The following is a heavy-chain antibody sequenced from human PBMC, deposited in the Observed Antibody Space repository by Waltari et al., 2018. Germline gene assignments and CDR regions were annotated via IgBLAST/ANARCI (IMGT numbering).Heavy chain of an antibody. V-gene: IGHV4-34*01. J-gene: IGHJ6*02. Sequence: QVQLQQWGAGLLKPSEPLSLTCAVYDGSFSGYFWSWIRQSPGKGLEWSGQINRDGSNIYNPSLKSRVAMSVDTLKSQISLRLTSVTAADAAVYYCARVGDYHGSGRFGLDVWGQGTRVTVSS. D-gene: IGHD3-10*01. CDR2: INRDGSN. CDR1: DGSFSGYF. CDR3: ARVGDYHGSGRFGLDV.